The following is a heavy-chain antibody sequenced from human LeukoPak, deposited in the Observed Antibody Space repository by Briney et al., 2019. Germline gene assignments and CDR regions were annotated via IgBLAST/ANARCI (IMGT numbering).Heavy chain of an antibody. D-gene: IGHD6-13*01. V-gene: IGHV3-23*01. J-gene: IGHJ3*02. CDR1: GFTFSSYP. CDR3: AKDKSIAAANDAFDI. CDR2: ISGSGGRP. Sequence: GGSLRLSCAASGFTFSSYPMSWVRPAPGKGLEGVSAISGSGGRPYHADPVKGRFTISRDNSKNTLYLQMNSLRAEDTAVYYCAKDKSIAAANDAFDIWGQGTMVTVS.